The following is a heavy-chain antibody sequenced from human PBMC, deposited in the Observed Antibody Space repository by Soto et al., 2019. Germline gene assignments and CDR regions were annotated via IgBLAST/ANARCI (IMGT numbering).Heavy chain of an antibody. J-gene: IGHJ4*02. D-gene: IGHD1-1*01. Sequence: PSETLSLTCTVSGVSISSYYWSWIRQPPGKGLEWIGYIYYSGSTNYSPSLKSRVTISIDTSNNQFSLNLNSVTAADTAVYYCARMEAGLFDYWGQGALVTVSS. CDR3: ARMEAGLFDY. CDR1: GVSISSYY. V-gene: IGHV4-59*08. CDR2: IYYSGST.